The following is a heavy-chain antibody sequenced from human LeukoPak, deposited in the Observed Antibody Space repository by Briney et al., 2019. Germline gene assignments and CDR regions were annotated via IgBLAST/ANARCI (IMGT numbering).Heavy chain of an antibody. CDR3: ARVNVLLWFGESIPPLYYFDY. D-gene: IGHD3-10*01. CDR1: GGSISSSSYY. CDR2: IYYSGST. Sequence: PSETLSLTCTVSGGSISSSSYYWGWIRQPPGKGLEWIGSIYYSGSTYYNPSLKSRVTISVDTSKNQFSLKLSSVTAADTAVYYCARVNVLLWFGESIPPLYYFDYWGQGTLVTVSS. J-gene: IGHJ4*02. V-gene: IGHV4-39*01.